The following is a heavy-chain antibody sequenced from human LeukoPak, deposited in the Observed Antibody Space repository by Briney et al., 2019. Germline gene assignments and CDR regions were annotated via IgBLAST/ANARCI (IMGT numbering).Heavy chain of an antibody. CDR2: IIPIFGTA. D-gene: IGHD2-2*01. CDR3: ARGSPAAILGYFDY. V-gene: IGHV1-69*05. Sequence: SVKASCKASGGTFSSYAISWVRQAPGQGLEWMGGIIPIFGTANYAQKFQGRVTITTDESTSTAYMELSSLRSEDTAVYYCARGSPAAILGYFDYWGQGTLVTVSS. CDR1: GGTFSSYA. J-gene: IGHJ4*02.